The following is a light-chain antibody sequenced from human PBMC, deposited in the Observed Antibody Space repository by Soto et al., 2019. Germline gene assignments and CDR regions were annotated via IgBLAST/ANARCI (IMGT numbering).Light chain of an antibody. V-gene: IGLV1-40*01. CDR3: QSYDSSLSGDV. J-gene: IGLJ1*01. CDR1: YSNIGNNY. Sequence: QSVLTQPPSVSAAPGQNVTISCSGSYSNIGNNYVSWYQQLPGTAPKLLIYGNSNRPSGVPDRFSGSKSGTSASLAITGLQAEDEADYYCQSYDSSLSGDVFGTGTKLTVL. CDR2: GNS.